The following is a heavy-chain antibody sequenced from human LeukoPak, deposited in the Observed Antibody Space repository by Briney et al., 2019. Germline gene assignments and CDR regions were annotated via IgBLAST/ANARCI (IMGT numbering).Heavy chain of an antibody. CDR3: ARDWYCSGGSCYLIDY. CDR2: IKQDGSEK. J-gene: IGHJ4*02. CDR1: GFTFSSYW. V-gene: IGHV3-7*01. D-gene: IGHD2-15*01. Sequence: PGGSLRLSCAASGFTFSSYWMSWVRQAPRKGLEWVANIKQDGSEKYYVDSVKGRFTISRDNAKNSLYLQMNSLRAEDTAVYYCARDWYCSGGSCYLIDYWGQGTLVTVSS.